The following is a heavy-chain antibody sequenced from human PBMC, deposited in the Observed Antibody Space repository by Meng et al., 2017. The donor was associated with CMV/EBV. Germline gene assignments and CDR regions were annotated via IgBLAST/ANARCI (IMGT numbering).Heavy chain of an antibody. J-gene: IGHJ4*02. Sequence: GESLKISCAASGFIFSSYAMSWVRQAPGKGLEWVSVIYSGGSSTYYADSVKGRFTISRDNSKNTLYLQMNSLRAEDTAVYYCAKDLGYYSSSWYGGYFDYWGQGTLVTVSS. CDR2: IYSGGSST. D-gene: IGHD6-13*01. V-gene: IGHV3-23*03. CDR3: AKDLGYYSSSWYGGYFDY. CDR1: GFIFSSYA.